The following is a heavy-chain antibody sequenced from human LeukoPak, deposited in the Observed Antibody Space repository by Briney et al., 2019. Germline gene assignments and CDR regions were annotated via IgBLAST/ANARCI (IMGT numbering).Heavy chain of an antibody. D-gene: IGHD2-8*01. CDR1: GITVSSNY. CDR2: INDNGAGT. J-gene: IGHJ6*03. Sequence: GGSLRLSCVASGITVSSNYMSWVRQAPGKGLKWVSTINDNGAGTYYADSVKGRFTISRDNSYNTVSLQMNSLRDEDTGVYYCAKGLRTGVGPCMGYHYYMDVWGKGATVTVSS. V-gene: IGHV3-23*01. CDR3: AKGLRTGVGPCMGYHYYMDV.